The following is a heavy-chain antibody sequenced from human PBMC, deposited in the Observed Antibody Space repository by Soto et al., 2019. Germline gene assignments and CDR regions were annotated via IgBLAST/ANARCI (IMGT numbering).Heavy chain of an antibody. Sequence: ASVKVSCKASGYTFNTYDINWVRQATGQGLEWMGWMNPESGSTGFAQSFQGRITLTRNTSLNTVYMEVSSLTNEDTAVYFCARSGGSGYYSAHYYGMDVWGPGTTVTVSS. D-gene: IGHD3-22*01. CDR1: GYTFNTYD. J-gene: IGHJ6*02. V-gene: IGHV1-8*01. CDR3: ARSGGSGYYSAHYYGMDV. CDR2: MNPESGST.